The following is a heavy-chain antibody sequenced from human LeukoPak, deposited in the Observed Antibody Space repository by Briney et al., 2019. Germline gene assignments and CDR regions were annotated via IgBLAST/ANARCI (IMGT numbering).Heavy chain of an antibody. J-gene: IGHJ4*02. Sequence: ASVKVSCKASGHTFTSYGITWVRQAPGQGLEWMGWISAYNGNTNYAQKLQGRVTMTTDTSTSTAYMELRSLRSDDTAVYYCARGRKDYGDYYFDRWGQGTLVTVSS. V-gene: IGHV1-18*01. CDR1: GHTFTSYG. CDR2: ISAYNGNT. D-gene: IGHD4-17*01. CDR3: ARGRKDYGDYYFDR.